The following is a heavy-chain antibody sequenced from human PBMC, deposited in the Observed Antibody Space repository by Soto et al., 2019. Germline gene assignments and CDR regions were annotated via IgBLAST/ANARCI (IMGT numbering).Heavy chain of an antibody. CDR1: GFDFRSYQ. Sequence: PEVSLRLSCVASGFDFRSYQMTWLRQAPVKGLEWVSNIRANDESIYYADSVKGRVSVSRDNAKNSLFLEMNSLRVDDTAVYYCARETLRDAIDIWGQGTRGTV. J-gene: IGHJ3*02. CDR3: ARETLRDAIDI. CDR2: IRANDESI. V-gene: IGHV3-48*03.